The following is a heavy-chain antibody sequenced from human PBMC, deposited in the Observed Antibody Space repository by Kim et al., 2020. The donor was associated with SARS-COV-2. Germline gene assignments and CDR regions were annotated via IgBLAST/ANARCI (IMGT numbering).Heavy chain of an antibody. CDR1: GYTFTGYY. J-gene: IGHJ4*02. CDR2: INPNSGGT. D-gene: IGHD3-10*01. Sequence: ASVKVSCKASGYTFTGYYMHWVRQAPGQGLEWMGWINPNSGGTNYAQKFQGRVTMTRDTPISTAYMELSRLRSDDTAVYYCARDHWAYRGPDYWGQGTLVTVSS. CDR3: ARDHWAYRGPDY. V-gene: IGHV1-2*02.